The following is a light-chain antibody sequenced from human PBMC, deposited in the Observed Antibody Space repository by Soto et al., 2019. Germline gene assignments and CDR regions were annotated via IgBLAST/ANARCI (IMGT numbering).Light chain of an antibody. CDR2: AAS. Sequence: IQMTQSPSSLSASVGDRVTLTCRASQGIRSDLGWNQQKPGKAPNLLILAASSLESGVPSRFGGSGSGTEFTLTISSLQPDDFAIYYCQQYNSYSWTFGQGTKVDIK. V-gene: IGKV1-17*01. CDR1: QGIRSD. J-gene: IGKJ1*01. CDR3: QQYNSYSWT.